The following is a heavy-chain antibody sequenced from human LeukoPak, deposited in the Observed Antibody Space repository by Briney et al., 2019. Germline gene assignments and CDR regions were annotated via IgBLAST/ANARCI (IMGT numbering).Heavy chain of an antibody. CDR1: GGSFSGYY. CDR3: ARHSSRYYDILTGYHPDYYYYYMDV. CDR2: INHSGST. D-gene: IGHD3-9*01. Sequence: SETLSLTCAVYGGSFSGYYWSWIRQPPGKGLEWIGEINHSGSTNYNPSLKSRVTISVDTSKSQFSLKLSSVTAADTAVYYCARHSSRYYDILTGYHPDYYYYYMDVWGKGTTVTISS. J-gene: IGHJ6*03. V-gene: IGHV4-34*01.